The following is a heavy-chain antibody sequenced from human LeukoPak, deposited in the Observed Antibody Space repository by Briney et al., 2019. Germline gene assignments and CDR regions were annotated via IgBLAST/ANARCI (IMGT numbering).Heavy chain of an antibody. CDR1: GGSISSSNW. D-gene: IGHD3-10*01. V-gene: IGHV4-4*02. Sequence: SETLSLTCAVSGGSISSSNWWSWVRQPPGKGLAWIGEIYHSGSTNYNPSLKSRVTISVDKSKNQFSLKLSSVTAADTAVYYCARDYYGSGSTFDYWGQGTLVTVSS. J-gene: IGHJ4*02. CDR2: IYHSGST. CDR3: ARDYYGSGSTFDY.